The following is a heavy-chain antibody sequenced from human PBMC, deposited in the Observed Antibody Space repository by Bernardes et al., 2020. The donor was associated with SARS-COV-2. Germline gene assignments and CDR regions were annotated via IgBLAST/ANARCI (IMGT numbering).Heavy chain of an antibody. V-gene: IGHV3-30*04. J-gene: IGHJ5*02. CDR1: VFTFNRFA. Sequence: GGSLRLSCAASVFTFNRFAMHWVRQAPGKGLEWVAIISYDGSLQYYTDSVKGRFTISRDNSKNMLYLQMNSLEPEDTALYYCVRGDGYNKGNWFDPWGQGTLVTVSS. D-gene: IGHD5-12*01. CDR2: ISYDGSLQ. CDR3: VRGDGYNKGNWFDP.